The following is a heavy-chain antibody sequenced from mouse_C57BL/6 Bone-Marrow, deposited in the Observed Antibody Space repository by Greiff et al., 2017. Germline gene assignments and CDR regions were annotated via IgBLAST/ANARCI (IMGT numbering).Heavy chain of an antibody. CDR1: GYSFTGYF. V-gene: IGHV1-37*01. CDR2: INPYNGDT. CDR3: ARPGCDGGSIYWYFDV. D-gene: IGHD1-1*02. Sequence: EVQLQQSGPELVKPGASVKISCTASGYSFTGYFMNWVKQSPGKSLEWIGRINPYNGDTFYNQKFKGQATLTVDKSASPAHLELLSLTSEDFAVYYCARPGCDGGSIYWYFDVWGTGTTVTVSS. J-gene: IGHJ1*03.